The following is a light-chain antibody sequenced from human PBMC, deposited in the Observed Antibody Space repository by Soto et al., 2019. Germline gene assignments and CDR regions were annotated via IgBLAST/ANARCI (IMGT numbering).Light chain of an antibody. J-gene: IGKJ1*01. CDR3: QQYGSSPPSWT. CDR2: GAS. Sequence: ESVLTQSPGTLSLSPGERATLSCRASQSVSSSYLAWYQQKPGQAPRLLIYGASSRATGIPDRFSGSGSGTAFTLTISRLEPEDCAVYYCQQYGSSPPSWTFGQGTKVEIK. CDR1: QSVSSSY. V-gene: IGKV3-20*01.